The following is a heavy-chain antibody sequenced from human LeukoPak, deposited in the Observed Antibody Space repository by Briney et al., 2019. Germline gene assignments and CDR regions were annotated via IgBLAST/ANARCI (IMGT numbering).Heavy chain of an antibody. CDR2: ISYDGSNK. CDR1: GFTFSSYG. Sequence: GGSLRLSCAASGFTFSSYGMHWVRPAPGKRLEWVAVISYDGSNKYYADSVEGRFTISRDNSKNTLYLQMNSLRAEDTAVYYCANPSGGAYSSGWYGFDYWGQGTLVTVSS. CDR3: ANPSGGAYSSGWYGFDY. V-gene: IGHV3-30*18. J-gene: IGHJ4*02. D-gene: IGHD6-19*01.